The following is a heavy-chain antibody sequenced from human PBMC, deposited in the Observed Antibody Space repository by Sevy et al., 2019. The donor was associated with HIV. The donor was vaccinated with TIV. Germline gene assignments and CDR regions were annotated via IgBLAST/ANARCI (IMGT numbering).Heavy chain of an antibody. D-gene: IGHD3-22*01. V-gene: IGHV4-30-4*01. Sequence: SETLSLTCTVSGGSISSGDYYWSWIRQPPGKGLEWIGYIFYSGSTYFNPSLKSRVTISLDTSKSQFSLRLGSVTAAETVVFYWARQRASSGYFYFDSWGQGTLVTVSS. CDR1: GGSISSGDYY. CDR3: ARQRASSGYFYFDS. J-gene: IGHJ4*02. CDR2: IFYSGST.